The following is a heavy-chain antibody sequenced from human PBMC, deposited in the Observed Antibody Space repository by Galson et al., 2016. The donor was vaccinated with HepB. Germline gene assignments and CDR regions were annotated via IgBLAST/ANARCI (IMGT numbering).Heavy chain of an antibody. V-gene: IGHV3-74*01. CDR3: ARDLSGPDF. CDR2: IEGDGTRP. CDR1: GFTFGNHQ. Sequence: SLRLSCAVSGFTFGNHQMHWVRQVSGKGLVWVSRIEGDGTRPIYADSVKGRFTISRDNAENTLYLQMNSLRAEDTAVYYCARDLSGPDFWGQGTLVTVSS. J-gene: IGHJ4*02.